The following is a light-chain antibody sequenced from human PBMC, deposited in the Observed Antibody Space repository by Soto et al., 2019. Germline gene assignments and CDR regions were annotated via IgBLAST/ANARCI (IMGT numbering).Light chain of an antibody. Sequence: QSALTQSPSVSAAPGQTVTISCSGSSSNIGNNYVSWYQQLPGTAPKLLIYDNNMRPSGIPDRFSGSKSGTSATLGITGLQTGDEADYYCGTWDSSLSAAVFGGGTQLTVL. J-gene: IGLJ7*01. V-gene: IGLV1-51*01. CDR2: DNN. CDR3: GTWDSSLSAAV. CDR1: SSNIGNNY.